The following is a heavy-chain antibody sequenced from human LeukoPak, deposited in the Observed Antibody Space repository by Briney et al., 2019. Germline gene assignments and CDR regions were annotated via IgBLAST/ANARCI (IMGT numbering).Heavy chain of an antibody. V-gene: IGHV3-23*01. J-gene: IGHJ6*03. CDR3: AGMPSTEIYYFYYMDV. CDR2: ISANGVTT. CDR1: QMPFSSYT. Sequence: GGSLRLSCVAPQMPFSSYTMNWVRQAPGKGLEWVSGISANGVTTYYADSAKGRFTTSRDNSRNTLFLHLSSLKVDDTAVYYCAGMPSTEIYYFYYMDVWGKGTTVTVSS. D-gene: IGHD1-14*01.